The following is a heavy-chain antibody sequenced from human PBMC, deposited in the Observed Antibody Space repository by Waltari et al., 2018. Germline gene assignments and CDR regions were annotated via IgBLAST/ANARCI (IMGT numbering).Heavy chain of an antibody. CDR1: FSSYA. Sequence: FSSYAMSWVRQAPGKGLEWVSAISGSGGSTYYADSVKGRFTISRDNSKNTLYLQMNSLRAEDTAVYYCAKDCYSSSPYGMDVWGQGTTVTVSS. J-gene: IGHJ6*02. CDR2: ISGSGGST. CDR3: AKDCYSSSPYGMDV. D-gene: IGHD6-6*01. V-gene: IGHV3-23*01.